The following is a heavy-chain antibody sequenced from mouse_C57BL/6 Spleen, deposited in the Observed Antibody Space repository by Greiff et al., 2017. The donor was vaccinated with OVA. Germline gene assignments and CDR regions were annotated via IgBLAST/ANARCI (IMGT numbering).Heavy chain of an antibody. D-gene: IGHD2-1*01. CDR1: GFTFSDYG. J-gene: IGHJ4*01. V-gene: IGHV5-17*01. Sequence: EVQLVESGGGLVKPGGSLKLSCAASGFTFSDYGMHWVRQAPEKGLEWVAYISSGSSTIYYADTVKGRFTISRDNAKNTLFLQMTSLRSEDTAMYYCARSGGNHYYYAMDYWGQGTSVTVSS. CDR3: ARSGGNHYYYAMDY. CDR2: ISSGSSTI.